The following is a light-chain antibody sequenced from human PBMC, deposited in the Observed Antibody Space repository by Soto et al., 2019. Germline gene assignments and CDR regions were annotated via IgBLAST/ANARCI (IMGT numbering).Light chain of an antibody. Sequence: DIQMTQSPSSLSASVGDRVTITCRASQSITNYLNLYQQKPGKAPNLLIYAAATLQSQVPSGLSGSGSGTDFTLTISSLQPAEFATYYSQQTYSPPWTFGQGTKVEIK. V-gene: IGKV1-39*01. J-gene: IGKJ1*01. CDR2: AAA. CDR1: QSITNY. CDR3: QQTYSPPWT.